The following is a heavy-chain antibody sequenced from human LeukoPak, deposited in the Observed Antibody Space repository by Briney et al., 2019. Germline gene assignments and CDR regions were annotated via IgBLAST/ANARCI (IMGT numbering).Heavy chain of an antibody. CDR3: VGVVELNIDY. J-gene: IGHJ4*02. D-gene: IGHD3-3*01. V-gene: IGHV4-39*07. Sequence: SETLSLTCIVSGDSIRSSYYWDWIRQPPGKGLEWIGSIYYGGSTYYNPSLKSRVTISVDTSKNEFSLKLNSVTAADTAVYYCVGVVELNIDYWGQGTLVTVSS. CDR1: GDSIRSSYY. CDR2: IYYGGST.